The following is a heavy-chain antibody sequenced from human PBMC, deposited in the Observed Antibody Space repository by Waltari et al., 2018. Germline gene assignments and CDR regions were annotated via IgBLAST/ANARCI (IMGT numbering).Heavy chain of an antibody. CDR1: GYTFTDFF. CDR2: INPQRGDT. D-gene: IGHD3-3*01. V-gene: IGHV1-2*06. Sequence: QVQLVQSGAEVKKSGASVKVSCKASGYTFTDFFIHWVRQAPGQGLEWMGRINPQRGDTSYAQRFQGRVTMTGDTSITTAYMELTGLRSDDTAIYYCARSGGGTTTFGVAEWGQGSLVTVSS. CDR3: ARSGGGTTTFGVAE. J-gene: IGHJ4*02.